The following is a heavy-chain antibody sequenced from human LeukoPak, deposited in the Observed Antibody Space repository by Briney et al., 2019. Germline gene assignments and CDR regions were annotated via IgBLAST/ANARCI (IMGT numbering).Heavy chain of an antibody. J-gene: IGHJ6*03. CDR2: IGTAGDT. CDR3: ARATRRAYYMDV. V-gene: IGHV3-13*01. Sequence: GGSLRLSCAASGFTFSSYDMHWVRQATGKGLEWVSAIGTAGDTYYPGSVKGRFTISRENAKNSLYLQMNSLRAGDTAVYYCARATRRAYYMDVWGKGPRSPSP. CDR1: GFTFSSYD.